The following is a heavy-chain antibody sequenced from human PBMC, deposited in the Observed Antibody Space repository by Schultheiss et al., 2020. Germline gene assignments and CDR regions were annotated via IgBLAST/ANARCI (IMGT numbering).Heavy chain of an antibody. J-gene: IGHJ4*02. CDR3: AKDHFNDFWITGDY. V-gene: IGHV3-30*18. CDR1: GFTYSSYG. D-gene: IGHD3-3*01. Sequence: GGSLRLSCAASGFTYSSYGMHWVRQAPGKGLEWVAVISYDGSNKYYADSVKGRFTISRDNSKNTLYLQMNSLRAEDTAVYYCAKDHFNDFWITGDYWGQGTLVTVSS. CDR2: ISYDGSNK.